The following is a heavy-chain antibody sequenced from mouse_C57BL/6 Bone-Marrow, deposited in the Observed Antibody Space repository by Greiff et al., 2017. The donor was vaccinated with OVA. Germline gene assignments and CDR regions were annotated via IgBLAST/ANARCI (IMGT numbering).Heavy chain of an antibody. D-gene: IGHD4-1*01. V-gene: IGHV14-2*01. CDR3: VVNWDYFDY. J-gene: IGHJ2*01. Sequence: EVQLQQSGAELVKPGASVKLSCTASGFNIKDYYMHWVKQRTEQGLEWIGRIDPEAGETKYAPKFQGKATITADTASNTAYLQLSSLTSEDTAVYYCVVNWDYFDYWGQGTTLTVSS. CDR2: IDPEAGET. CDR1: GFNIKDYY.